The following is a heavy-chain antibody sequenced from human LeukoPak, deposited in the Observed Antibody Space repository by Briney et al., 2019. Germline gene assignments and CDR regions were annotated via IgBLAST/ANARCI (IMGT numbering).Heavy chain of an antibody. CDR2: ITGSGGST. CDR1: GFTFSSYA. J-gene: IGHJ3*02. Sequence: GGSLRLSCAASGFTFSSYAMSWVRQAPGKGLEWVSAITGSGGSTYYADSVKGRFTISRDNSKNTLYLQMNSLRAEDTAVYYCAKDEFPTYYYDSSPVAFDIWGQGTMVTVSS. V-gene: IGHV3-23*01. CDR3: AKDEFPTYYYDSSPVAFDI. D-gene: IGHD3-22*01.